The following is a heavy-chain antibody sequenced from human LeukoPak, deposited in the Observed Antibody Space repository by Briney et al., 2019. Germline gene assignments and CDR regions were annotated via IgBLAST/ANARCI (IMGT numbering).Heavy chain of an antibody. CDR3: AREAGVYQGNALDI. V-gene: IGHV1-2*02. J-gene: IGHJ3*02. CDR2: INPNTGDT. CDR1: GYTLTGYY. Sequence: ASVKVSCKASGYTLTGYYVHWVRQAPGQGLEWMGWINPNTGDTNYAQKFQGRVTVARGTSISRVYMGMMRLRSDDTAVYYCAREAGVYQGNALDIWGQGTMVTVSS. D-gene: IGHD5/OR15-5a*01.